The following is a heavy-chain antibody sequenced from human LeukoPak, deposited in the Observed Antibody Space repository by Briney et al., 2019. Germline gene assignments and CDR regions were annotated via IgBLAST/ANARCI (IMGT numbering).Heavy chain of an antibody. Sequence: PGESLRLSCAASGFTFSSYAMSWVRQAPGKGLEWVSLINDSGGNTYYADSVKGRFTISRDNSKNTLFLQMSSLRAEDTAVYCCAKTSAGIRGGYFDYWGQGTLVTVSS. V-gene: IGHV3-23*01. J-gene: IGHJ4*02. D-gene: IGHD3-10*01. CDR1: GFTFSSYA. CDR3: AKTSAGIRGGYFDY. CDR2: INDSGGNT.